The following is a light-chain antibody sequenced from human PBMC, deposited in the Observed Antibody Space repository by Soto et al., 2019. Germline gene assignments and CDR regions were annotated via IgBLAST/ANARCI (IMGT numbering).Light chain of an antibody. CDR3: QQTDSFTIT. CDR1: QDIITW. V-gene: IGKV1-12*01. Sequence: DIQMTKSPSSLTASVGDRVTITCRASQDIITWLAWYQKKPGKDPNILIYTASNLQSGVPSRFSGSGSGTHFNLTISRLQPEEFGTYDCQQTDSFTITVGPGTRREIK. J-gene: IGKJ5*01. CDR2: TAS.